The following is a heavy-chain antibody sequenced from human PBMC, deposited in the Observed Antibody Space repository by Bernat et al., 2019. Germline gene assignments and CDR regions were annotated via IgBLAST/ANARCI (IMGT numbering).Heavy chain of an antibody. D-gene: IGHD3/OR15-3a*01. CDR2: ISYDGSNK. CDR3: ADGLFDY. Sequence: QVQLVESGGGVVQPGRSLRLSCAASGFTFSSYGVHWVRQAPGKGLEWVAVISYDGSNKYYADSVKGRFTISRDNSKNTLYLQMNSLRAEDTAVYYCADGLFDYWGQGTLVTVSS. V-gene: IGHV3-30*03. J-gene: IGHJ4*02. CDR1: GFTFSSYG.